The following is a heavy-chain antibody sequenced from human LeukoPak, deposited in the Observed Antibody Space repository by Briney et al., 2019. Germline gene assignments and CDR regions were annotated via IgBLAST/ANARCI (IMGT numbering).Heavy chain of an antibody. CDR1: GGSITGFY. V-gene: IGHV4-59*01. CDR3: ARVPRYDILTGYYRSYYFDY. D-gene: IGHD3-9*01. CDR2: IYSSGST. Sequence: SETLSLTCTVSGGSITGFYWTWLRQPPGKGLEWIGYIYSSGSTNYNPSLKSRVAISVDTSKNQFSLKLSSVTAADTAVYYCARVPRYDILTGYYRSYYFDYWGQGTLVTVSS. J-gene: IGHJ4*02.